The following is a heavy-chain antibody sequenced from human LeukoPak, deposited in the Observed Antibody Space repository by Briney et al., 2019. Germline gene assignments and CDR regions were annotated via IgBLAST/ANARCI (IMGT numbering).Heavy chain of an antibody. J-gene: IGHJ6*03. Sequence: EASVKVSCEASGYTFTSYDINWVRQATGQGLEWMGWMNPNSGNTGYAQKFQGRVTMTRNTSISTAYMELSSLRSEDTAVYYCARSAKYYYYYYMDVWGKGTTVTVSS. CDR3: ARSAKYYYYYYMDV. V-gene: IGHV1-8*01. CDR1: GYTFTSYD. CDR2: MNPNSGNT.